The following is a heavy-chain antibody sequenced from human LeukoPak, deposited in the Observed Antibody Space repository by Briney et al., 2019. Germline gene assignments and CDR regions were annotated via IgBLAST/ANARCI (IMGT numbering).Heavy chain of an antibody. Sequence: PGRSLRLSCTASGFTFSSYAMHWVRQAPGKGLEWVAVISYDGSNKYYADSVKGRFTISRDNSKNTLYLQMNSLRAEDTAVYYCAKGSSDYYYDYWGQGTLVTVSA. CDR2: ISYDGSNK. V-gene: IGHV3-30*04. CDR3: AKGSSDYYYDY. D-gene: IGHD3-22*01. CDR1: GFTFSSYA. J-gene: IGHJ4*02.